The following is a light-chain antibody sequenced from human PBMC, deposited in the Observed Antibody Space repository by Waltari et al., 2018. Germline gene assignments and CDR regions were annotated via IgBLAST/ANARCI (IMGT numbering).Light chain of an antibody. Sequence: QSALTQPASVSGSPGQSITISCSGTGSDVGSYNLVSWYQQHPGKAPKLIIYEVNMRPSLVADRFSGSQSGVTASLTISWLQADDVAVYFCCSFATNSIVIFGGGTKLTVL. CDR2: EVN. V-gene: IGLV2-23*02. J-gene: IGLJ2*01. CDR1: GSDVGSYNL. CDR3: CSFATNSIVI.